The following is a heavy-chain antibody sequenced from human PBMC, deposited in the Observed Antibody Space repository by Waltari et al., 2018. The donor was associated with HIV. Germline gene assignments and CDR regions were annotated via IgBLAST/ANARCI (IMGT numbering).Heavy chain of an antibody. J-gene: IGHJ3*01. CDR3: AREVSVGDTRAFFDAFDF. V-gene: IGHV1-69-2*01. D-gene: IGHD1-26*01. CDR1: GYTFIDYY. CDR2: VDPEDVEP. Sequence: EVQLVQSGAEVREPGTPVRISCKVSGYTFIDYYIHWVRQAPGKGLEWIGFVDPEDVEPVYAESFQDRVTIVADTSTDTAYMELSSLKSEDTAFYYCAREVSVGDTRAFFDAFDFWGQGTFVTVSS.